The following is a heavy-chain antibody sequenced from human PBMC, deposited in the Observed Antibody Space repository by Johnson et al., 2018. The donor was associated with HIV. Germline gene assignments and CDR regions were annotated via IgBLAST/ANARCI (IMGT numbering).Heavy chain of an antibody. CDR1: GFTFSSYA. CDR3: AKPRSLWLEGAFDI. V-gene: IGHV3-23*04. J-gene: IGHJ3*02. CDR2: INWNGGST. D-gene: IGHD3-10*01. Sequence: VQLVESGGGLVQPGGSLRLSCAASGFTFSSYAMSWVRQAPGKGLEWLSGINWNGGSTGYADSVKGRFTISRDNSKNTLYLQMNSLRAEDTAVYYCAKPRSLWLEGAFDIWGQGTMVTVSS.